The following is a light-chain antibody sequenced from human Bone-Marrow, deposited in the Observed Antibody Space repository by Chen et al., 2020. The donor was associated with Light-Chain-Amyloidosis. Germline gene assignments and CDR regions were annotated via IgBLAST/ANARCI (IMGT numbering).Light chain of an antibody. CDR3: QSADSSGTYEVI. CDR1: DLPTKY. Sequence: SHELTQPPSVSVSPGQTARITCSGDDLPTKYAYGYQQKPGQAPVLVIHRDTERPSGISERFSGSSSGTTATLTISGVQAEDEADYHCQSADSSGTYEVIFGEGTKLTVL. CDR2: RDT. V-gene: IGLV3-25*03. J-gene: IGLJ2*01.